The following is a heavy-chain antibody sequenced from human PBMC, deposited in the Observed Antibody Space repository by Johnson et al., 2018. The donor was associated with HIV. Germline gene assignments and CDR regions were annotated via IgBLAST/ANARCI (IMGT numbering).Heavy chain of an antibody. V-gene: IGHV3-64*04. CDR3: ARGSRYTYDNDAARLLHAFDI. J-gene: IGHJ3*02. Sequence: QVQLVESGGGLVQPGGSLRLSCVASGFTFSRYAIHWVRQAPGKGLEYVSGISSNGGSTYYAHSVKGRFIISRDNSKNTLYLQMNSLRAEDTAVYYCARGSRYTYDNDAARLLHAFDIWGQGTVVTVSS. CDR2: ISSNGGST. CDR1: GFTFSRYA. D-gene: IGHD3-22*01.